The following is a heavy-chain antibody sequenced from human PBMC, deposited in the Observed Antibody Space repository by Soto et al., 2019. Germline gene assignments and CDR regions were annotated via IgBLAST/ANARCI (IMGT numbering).Heavy chain of an antibody. V-gene: IGHV1-18*01. CDR1: GYTFTNYA. Sequence: VQLLQSGGEVRKPGASVKVSCKTSGYTFTNYAINWVRQAPGQGLQWMGWISAYSGDTKYAQRFQDRLTVTTDPSTTTAYMELRSLRSADTAVYYCARDGRAFSIFGETMDVWGQGTTVTVSS. CDR3: ARDGRAFSIFGETMDV. CDR2: ISAYSGDT. J-gene: IGHJ6*02. D-gene: IGHD3-3*01.